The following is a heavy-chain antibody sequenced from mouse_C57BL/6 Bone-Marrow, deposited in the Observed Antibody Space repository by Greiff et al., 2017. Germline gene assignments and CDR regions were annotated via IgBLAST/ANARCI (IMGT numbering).Heavy chain of an antibody. Sequence: EVKVVESEGGLVQPGSSMKLSCTASGFTFSDYYMAWVRQVPEKGLEWVANINYDGSSTYYLDSLKSRFIISRDNAKNILYLQMSSLKSEDTATYYCAREGGSEFDYWGQGTTLTVSS. CDR2: INYDGSST. J-gene: IGHJ2*01. D-gene: IGHD1-1*02. CDR1: GFTFSDYY. V-gene: IGHV5-16*01. CDR3: AREGGSEFDY.